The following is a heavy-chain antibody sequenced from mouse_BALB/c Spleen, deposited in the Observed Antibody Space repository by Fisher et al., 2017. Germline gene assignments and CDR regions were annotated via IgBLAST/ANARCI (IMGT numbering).Heavy chain of an antibody. CDR3: ARGGNYVPIYAMDY. V-gene: IGHV1-42*01. J-gene: IGHJ4*01. Sequence: KFKGKATLTVDKSSSTAYTQLKSLTSEDSAVYYCARGGNYVPIYAMDYWGQGTSVTVSS. D-gene: IGHD2-1*01.